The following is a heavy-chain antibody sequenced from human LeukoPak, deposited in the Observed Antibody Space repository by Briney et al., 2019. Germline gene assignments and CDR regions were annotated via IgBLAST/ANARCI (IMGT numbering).Heavy chain of an antibody. J-gene: IGHJ3*02. D-gene: IGHD3-10*01. CDR3: TRGFQSLWFVLDAFDI. CDR2: IRSKAYGGTT. Sequence: GGSLRLSCTASGFTFGDYAMSWFRQAPGKGLEWVGFIRSKAYGGTTEYAASVKGRFTISRDDSKSIAYLQMNSLKTEDTAVYYCTRGFQSLWFVLDAFDIWGQGTMVTVSS. CDR1: GFTFGDYA. V-gene: IGHV3-49*03.